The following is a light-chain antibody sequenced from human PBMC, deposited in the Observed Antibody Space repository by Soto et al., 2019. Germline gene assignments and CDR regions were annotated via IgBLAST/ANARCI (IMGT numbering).Light chain of an antibody. CDR3: QHFGGSSWT. CDR1: QSINSNY. J-gene: IGKJ1*01. CDR2: DAS. V-gene: IGKV3-20*01. Sequence: EIVLTQSPGTLSLSPGERATLSCRASQSINSNYLVWYQQKPGQAPRLLIYDASSRATGIPDRFSGSGSGTDFTLTISRLEPEDFAVYYCQHFGGSSWTFGQGTKVDIK.